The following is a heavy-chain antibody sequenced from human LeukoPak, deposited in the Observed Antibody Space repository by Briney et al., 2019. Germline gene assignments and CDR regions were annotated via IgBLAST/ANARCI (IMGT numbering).Heavy chain of an antibody. J-gene: IGHJ6*03. CDR3: ARASGSDSSVKSFYYMGV. D-gene: IGHD6-6*01. CDR1: GYTFNAYY. CDR2: INPNSGVT. Sequence: GASVKVSRKASGYTFNAYYIHWVRQAPGQGLEWMGWINPNSGVTNYAQKFQGRVTMTRDTSISAAYMELSSLISDDTAVYYCARASGSDSSVKSFYYMGVWGKGSTVTVSS. V-gene: IGHV1-2*02.